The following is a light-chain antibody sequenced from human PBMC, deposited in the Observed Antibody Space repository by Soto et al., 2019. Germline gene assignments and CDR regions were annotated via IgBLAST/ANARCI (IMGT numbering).Light chain of an antibody. J-gene: IGKJ1*01. CDR3: QQYGRSPTT. Sequence: PGARAPLSCRASQSVTSNFFAWYQQTPRQAPSLLFFGASIRATSIADWCSGSGSGEVFPLTISILEPEDSAVYHCQQYGRSPTTFGQGTKVDIK. V-gene: IGKV3-20*01. CDR1: QSVTSNF. CDR2: GAS.